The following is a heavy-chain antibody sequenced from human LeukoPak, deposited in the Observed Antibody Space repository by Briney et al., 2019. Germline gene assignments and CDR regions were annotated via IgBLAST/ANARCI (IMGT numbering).Heavy chain of an antibody. CDR3: ARGGAAAAFDY. D-gene: IGHD6-13*01. J-gene: IGHJ4*02. CDR1: GGSISSYY. V-gene: IGHV4-59*01. Sequence: SETLSLTCTVAGGSISSYYWSWIRQPPGKGLEWMGYIYYSGSTNYNPSLKSRVTISVDTSKNKFSLKLSSVTAADTAVYYCARGGAAAAFDYWGQGTLVTVSS. CDR2: IYYSGST.